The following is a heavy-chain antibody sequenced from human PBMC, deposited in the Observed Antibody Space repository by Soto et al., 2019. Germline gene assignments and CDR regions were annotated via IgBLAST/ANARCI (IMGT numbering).Heavy chain of an antibody. CDR1: GYTFTSYA. CDR2: ISAYNGNT. D-gene: IGHD2-15*01. Sequence: SVKVSCRASGYTFTSYASSWVRQAPGQGLDGMGWISAYNGNTNYAQKLQGRVTMTTDTSTSTAYMELRSLRSDDTAVYYCARDSYGTYCSGGSCYPVGWFDPWGQGTLVTVSS. CDR3: ARDSYGTYCSGGSCYPVGWFDP. V-gene: IGHV1-18*04. J-gene: IGHJ5*02.